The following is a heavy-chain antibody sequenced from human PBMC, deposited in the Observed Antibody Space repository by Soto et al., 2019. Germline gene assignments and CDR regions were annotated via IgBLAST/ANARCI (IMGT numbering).Heavy chain of an antibody. CDR3: AGSFKYGSGTFDAFDI. D-gene: IGHD3-10*01. J-gene: IGHJ3*02. V-gene: IGHV1-69*13. CDR1: GGTFSSYA. Sequence: SSVKVSSKASGGTFSSYAISWVRQAPGQGLEWMGGIIPIFGTTNYAEKFQGRVSITADESTSTAYVELSSLRSEDTAVYYCAGSFKYGSGTFDAFDIWGQGTMVTVSS. CDR2: IIPIFGTT.